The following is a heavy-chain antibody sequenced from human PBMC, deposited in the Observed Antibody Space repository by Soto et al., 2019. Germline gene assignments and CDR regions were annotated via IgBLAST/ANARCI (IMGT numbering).Heavy chain of an antibody. CDR1: GLTFNNAW. CDR2: IKSKSDGGTT. Sequence: EVQLVESGGGLVNPGGSLRLSCAASGLTFNNAWMSWVRQIPGKGLEWVGRIKSKSDGGTTDYAAPVKGRFTISRDDSKNTVYLQMNSLKTEDTAVYYCTGPPAYSSIWYSYIWGQGIMVTVSS. CDR3: TGPPAYSSIWYSYI. J-gene: IGHJ3*02. D-gene: IGHD6-13*01. V-gene: IGHV3-15*01.